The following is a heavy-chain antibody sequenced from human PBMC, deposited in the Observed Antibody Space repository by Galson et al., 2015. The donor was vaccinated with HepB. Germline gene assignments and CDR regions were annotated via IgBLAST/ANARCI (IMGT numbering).Heavy chain of an antibody. CDR2: IDPSDSYT. V-gene: IGHV5-10-1*01. CDR1: GYSFTSYW. Sequence: QSGAEVKKPGESLRISCKGSGYSFTSYWISWVRQMPGKGLEWMGRIDPSDSYTNYSPSFQGHVTISADKSISTAYLQWSSLKASDTAMYYCARREIAVAGKTYYYYGMDVWGQGTTVTVSS. CDR3: ARREIAVAGKTYYYYGMDV. J-gene: IGHJ6*02. D-gene: IGHD6-19*01.